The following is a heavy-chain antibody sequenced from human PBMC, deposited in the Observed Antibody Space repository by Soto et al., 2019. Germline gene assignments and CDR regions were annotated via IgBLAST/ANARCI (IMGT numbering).Heavy chain of an antibody. V-gene: IGHV4-30-2*01. CDR3: ARGVSSSQKRFYYRMDV. Sequence: PSATLSLTCAVSGGSIRNGGYSWSWIRQPPGKGLEWIGYVYHSGSTYYSSSLKSRVTISVDMSKNQISLRLTSVTAADTAVYYCARGVSSSQKRFYYRMDVWGQGTTVTVSS. D-gene: IGHD6-6*01. J-gene: IGHJ6*02. CDR2: VYHSGST. CDR1: GGSIRNGGYS.